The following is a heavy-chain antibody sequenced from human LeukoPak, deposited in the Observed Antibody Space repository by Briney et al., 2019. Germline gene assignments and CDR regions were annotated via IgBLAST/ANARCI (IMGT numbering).Heavy chain of an antibody. Sequence: PGGSLRLSCAASGFTFSSYAMSWVRPAPGKGLEWVSGISGSGGSTYYADSVKGRFTISKDNSKNTLYLQMNSLRAEDTAIYYCARAVAGNFDYWGQGTLVTVSS. CDR2: ISGSGGST. D-gene: IGHD6-19*01. CDR3: ARAVAGNFDY. V-gene: IGHV3-23*01. J-gene: IGHJ4*02. CDR1: GFTFSSYA.